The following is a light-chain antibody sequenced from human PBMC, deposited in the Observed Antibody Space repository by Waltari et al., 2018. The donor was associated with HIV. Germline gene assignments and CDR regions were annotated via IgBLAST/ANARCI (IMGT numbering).Light chain of an antibody. CDR2: DND. CDR1: SPNIGNTD. J-gene: IGLJ2*01. V-gene: IGLV1-51*01. Sequence: QSVLTQSPSVSASPGQRVTISCTGSSPNIGNTDVSRYQQLPGRAPKVLIYDNDMRPSGIPDRFSVSKSGTSATLDITGLQTGDEADYYCATWHTSLRAHVVFGGGTKVTVL. CDR3: ATWHTSLRAHVV.